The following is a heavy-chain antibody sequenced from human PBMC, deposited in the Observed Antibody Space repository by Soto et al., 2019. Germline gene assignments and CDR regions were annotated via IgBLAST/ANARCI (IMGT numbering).Heavy chain of an antibody. D-gene: IGHD2-15*01. Sequence: ASVKVSCKASGDTFNSNYMHALRQAPGQGLEWMGIINPSGGSTSYAQKFQGRVTMTRDTSTSTVYMELSSLRSEDTAVYYCARYGLGYCSGGSCCYIWFDPWGEGTLVTVSS. CDR1: GDTFNSNY. J-gene: IGHJ5*02. V-gene: IGHV1-46*02. CDR2: INPSGGST. CDR3: ARYGLGYCSGGSCCYIWFDP.